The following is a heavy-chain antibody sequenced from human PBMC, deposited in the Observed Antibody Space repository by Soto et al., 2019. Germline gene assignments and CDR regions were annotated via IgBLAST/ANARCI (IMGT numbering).Heavy chain of an antibody. CDR3: ARAPPSVGADAFDI. V-gene: IGHV1-2*04. CDR2: INPNSGGT. J-gene: IGHJ3*02. Sequence: ASVKVSCKASGYTFTGYYMHWVRQAPGQGLEWMGWINPNSGGTNYAQKFQGWVTMTRDTSISTAYMELSRLRSDDTAVYYCARAPPSVGADAFDIWGQGTMVTVSS. D-gene: IGHD3-16*01. CDR1: GYTFTGYY.